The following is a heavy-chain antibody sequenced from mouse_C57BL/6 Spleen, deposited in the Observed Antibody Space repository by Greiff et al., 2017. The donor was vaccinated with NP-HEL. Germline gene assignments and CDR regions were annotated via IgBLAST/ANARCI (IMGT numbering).Heavy chain of an antibody. J-gene: IGHJ2*01. CDR3: ARILYYYGSSD. D-gene: IGHD1-1*01. V-gene: IGHV1-59*01. CDR2: IDPSDSYT. CDR1: GYTFTSYW. Sequence: QVQLKQPGAELVRPGTSVKLSCKASGYTFTSYWMHWVKQRPGQGLEWIGVIDPSDSYTNYNQKFKGKATLTVDTSSSTAYMQLSSLTSEDSAVYYCARILYYYGSSDWGQGTTLTVSS.